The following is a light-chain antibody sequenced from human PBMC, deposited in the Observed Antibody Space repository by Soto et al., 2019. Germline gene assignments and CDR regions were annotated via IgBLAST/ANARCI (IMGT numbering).Light chain of an antibody. CDR2: GSS. CDR1: QTIGSTY. J-gene: IGKJ4*01. Sequence: EIVLTQSPGTLSLSPGETATLSCRASQTIGSTYLAWYQQNPGQAPRLLIFGSSNRATGIPDRFSGSGSGTDFTLSISRLEPEDFAVYYCQQYASSPLLTFGGGTKVEIK. V-gene: IGKV3-20*01. CDR3: QQYASSPLLT.